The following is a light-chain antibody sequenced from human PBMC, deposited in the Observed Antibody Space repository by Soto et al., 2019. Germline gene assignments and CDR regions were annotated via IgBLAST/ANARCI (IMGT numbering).Light chain of an antibody. V-gene: IGKV2-28*01. Sequence: DIVMTQSPLSLPVTPGEPASISCRSSQSLQHSNGYNYLDWYVQKPGQSPQILIYLASNRASGVPERFSGGGSGTDFTLKISRVEAEDVGVYYCMQALQTPAFGQGTKVEIK. CDR3: MQALQTPA. CDR2: LAS. CDR1: QSLQHSNGYNY. J-gene: IGKJ1*01.